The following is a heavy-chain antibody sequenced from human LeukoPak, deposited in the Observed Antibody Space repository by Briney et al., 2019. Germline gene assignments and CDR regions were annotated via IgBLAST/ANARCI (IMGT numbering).Heavy chain of an antibody. Sequence: GASVKVSCKASGYTFTSYAMHWVRQAPGQGLEWMGWINAGNGNTKYSQKFQGRVTITRDTSASTAYMELSSLRSEDTAVYYCARDDYDFWSGTTYGMDVWGQGTTVTVSS. J-gene: IGHJ6*02. CDR2: INAGNGNT. V-gene: IGHV1-3*01. D-gene: IGHD3-3*01. CDR3: ARDDYDFWSGTTYGMDV. CDR1: GYTFTSYA.